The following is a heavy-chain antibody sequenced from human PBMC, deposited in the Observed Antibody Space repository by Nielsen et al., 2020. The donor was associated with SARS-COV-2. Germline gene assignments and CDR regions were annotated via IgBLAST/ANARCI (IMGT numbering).Heavy chain of an antibody. J-gene: IGHJ6*02. CDR2: IYYSGST. CDR3: ASFPNDYYYYGMDV. CDR1: GGSFSGYY. V-gene: IGHV4-34*01. Sequence: SQTLSLTCAVYGGSFSGYYWSWIRQPPGKGLEWIGSIYYSGSTYYNPSLKSRVTISVDTSKNQFSLKLSSVTAADTAVYYCASFPNDYYYYGMDVWGQGTTVTVSS.